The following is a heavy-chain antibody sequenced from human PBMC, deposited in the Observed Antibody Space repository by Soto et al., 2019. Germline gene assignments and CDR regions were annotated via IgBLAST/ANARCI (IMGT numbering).Heavy chain of an antibody. CDR3: AREGAYYYDSSGYYGGYYFDY. D-gene: IGHD3-22*01. CDR2: IWYDGSNK. CDR1: GFTFSSYG. J-gene: IGHJ4*02. V-gene: IGHV3-33*01. Sequence: GGSLRLSCAPSGFTFSSYGMNWVRQAPGKGLEWVAVIWYDGSNKYYADSVKGRFTISRDNSKNTLYLQMNSLRAEDTAVYYCAREGAYYYDSSGYYGGYYFDYWGQGTLVTVSS.